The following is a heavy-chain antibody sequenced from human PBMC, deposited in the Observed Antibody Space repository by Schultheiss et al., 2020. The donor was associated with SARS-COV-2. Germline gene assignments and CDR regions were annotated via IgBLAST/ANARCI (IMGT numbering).Heavy chain of an antibody. V-gene: IGHV4-59*12. CDR1: GGSISSYY. D-gene: IGHD6-13*01. J-gene: IGHJ6*02. CDR3: VRVFRMSYSSSWYYGMDV. CDR2: IYYSGST. Sequence: SETLSLTCTVSGGSISSYYWSWIRQPPGKGLEWIGYIYYSGSTYYNPSLKSRVTISVDTSKNQFSLKLSSVTAADTAVYYCVRVFRMSYSSSWYYGMDVWGQGTTVTVSS.